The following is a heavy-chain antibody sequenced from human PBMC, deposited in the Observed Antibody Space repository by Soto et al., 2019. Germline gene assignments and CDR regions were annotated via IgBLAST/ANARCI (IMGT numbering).Heavy chain of an antibody. D-gene: IGHD3-10*01. Sequence: QVQLVESGGGVVQPGRSLRLSCAASGFTFSSYGMHWVRQAPGKGLEWVALTWYDGNNKYYADSVKGRFTISRDNSKNTLYLQMNSLTAEDTAVYYCARLGGSGGYTVDYWGQGTLVSVSS. J-gene: IGHJ4*02. CDR2: TWYDGNNK. V-gene: IGHV3-33*01. CDR3: ARLGGSGGYTVDY. CDR1: GFTFSSYG.